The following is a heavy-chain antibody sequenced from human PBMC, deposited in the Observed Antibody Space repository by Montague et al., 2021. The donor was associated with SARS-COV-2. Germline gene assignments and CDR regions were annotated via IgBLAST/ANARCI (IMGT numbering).Heavy chain of an antibody. Sequence: SLSLTCAVHGGSFSTYSWNWTRQPPGKGLEWIGEIHHGGSTNYNPSLKSRVTISADTPKNQFSLKLTSVAAADTAVYYCARLGDGVVPSPILGVGPYYSYYYMDVWGKGTTVTVSS. V-gene: IGHV4-34*01. J-gene: IGHJ6*03. D-gene: IGHD3-10*01. CDR2: IHHGGST. CDR1: GGSFSTYS. CDR3: ARLGDGVVPSPILGVGPYYSYYYMDV.